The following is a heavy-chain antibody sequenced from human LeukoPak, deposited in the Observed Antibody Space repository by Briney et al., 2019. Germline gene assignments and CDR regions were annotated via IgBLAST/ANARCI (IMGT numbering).Heavy chain of an antibody. J-gene: IGHJ3*02. Sequence: ASVKVSCKASGGTFSSYTISWVRQAPGQGLEWMGGSIPIFGTANYAQKFQGRVTITSDESTSTAYMELSSLRSEDTAVYYCAREPRYSGYDLGSGAFDIWGQGTMVIVSS. CDR2: SIPIFGTA. CDR3: AREPRYSGYDLGSGAFDI. D-gene: IGHD5-12*01. CDR1: GGTFSSYT. V-gene: IGHV1-69*13.